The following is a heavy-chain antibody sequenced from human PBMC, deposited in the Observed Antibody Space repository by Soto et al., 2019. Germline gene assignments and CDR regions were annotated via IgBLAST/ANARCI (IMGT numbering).Heavy chain of an antibody. CDR2: SSSSGDAT. Sequence: QVQVVESGGGLVKPGGSLRLSCAASGFTFSDYYMSWIRQAPGKGLEWVSFSSSSGDATKHAHSVKGRFTISRGNAKNSLDLQLNSLRAEDTAGYYCARGGVKGTTSRGQVYNWGQGTLVTVSS. CDR3: ARGGVKGTTSRGQVYN. D-gene: IGHD1-7*01. J-gene: IGHJ4*02. V-gene: IGHV3-11*06. CDR1: GFTFSDYY.